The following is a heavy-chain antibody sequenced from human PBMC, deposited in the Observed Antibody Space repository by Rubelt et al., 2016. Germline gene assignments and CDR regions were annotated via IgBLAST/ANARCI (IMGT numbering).Heavy chain of an antibody. Sequence: EVQLLESGGGLVQPGGSLRLSCAASGFTFSSYAMSWVRQAPGKGLEWVSAISGSGGSAYYADSVKGRFTLARDNSKNTLYLQMNSLRAEETAVYYCATPTTGYYYGMDVWGQGTTVTVSS. D-gene: IGHD4-11*01. CDR1: GFTFSSYA. CDR2: ISGSGGSA. J-gene: IGHJ6*02. CDR3: ATPTTGYYYGMDV. V-gene: IGHV3-23*01.